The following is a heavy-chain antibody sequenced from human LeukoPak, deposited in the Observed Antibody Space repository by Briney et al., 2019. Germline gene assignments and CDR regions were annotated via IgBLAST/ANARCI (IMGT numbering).Heavy chain of an antibody. V-gene: IGHV4-39*01. Sequence: SETLSLTCTVSGGSISSSSYYWGWIRQPPGKGLEWIGSTYYSGSTYYNPSLKSRVTISVDTSKNQFSLKLSSVTAADTAVYYCARLRGSSAYYYYYYMDVWGKGTTVTVSS. CDR2: TYYSGST. D-gene: IGHD6-6*01. CDR1: GGSISSSSYY. CDR3: ARLRGSSAYYYYYYMDV. J-gene: IGHJ6*03.